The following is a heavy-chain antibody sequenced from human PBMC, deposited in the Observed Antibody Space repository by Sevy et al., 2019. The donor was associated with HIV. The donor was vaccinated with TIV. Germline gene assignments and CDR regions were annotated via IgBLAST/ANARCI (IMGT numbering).Heavy chain of an antibody. Sequence: GGSLRLSCAASGFTFSSYAMNWVRQAPGKGLEWVALISYDGNNKYYADSVKGRFTISRDNAKNTLYLQMNSLRGEDTAFYYSAIGLAALPGYYYGLDVWGQGTTVTVSS. CDR1: GFTFSSYA. CDR3: AIGLAALPGYYYGLDV. V-gene: IGHV3-30*04. D-gene: IGHD6-6*01. CDR2: ISYDGNNK. J-gene: IGHJ6*02.